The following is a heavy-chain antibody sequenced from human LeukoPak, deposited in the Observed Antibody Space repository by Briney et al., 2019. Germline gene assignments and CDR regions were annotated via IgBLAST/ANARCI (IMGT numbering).Heavy chain of an antibody. CDR2: ISSSSSYI. D-gene: IGHD1-26*01. Sequence: GGSLRLSCAASGFTFSSYGMSWVRQAPGKGLEWVSSISSSSSYICYADSMKGRFTISRDNAKNSLYLQMNSLRAEDTAVYYCARTGDSGSYFGYWGQGTLVTVSS. CDR3: ARTGDSGSYFGY. CDR1: GFTFSSYG. J-gene: IGHJ4*02. V-gene: IGHV3-21*01.